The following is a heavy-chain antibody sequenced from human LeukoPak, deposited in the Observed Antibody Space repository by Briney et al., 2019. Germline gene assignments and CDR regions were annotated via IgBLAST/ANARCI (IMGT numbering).Heavy chain of an antibody. Sequence: GGSLRLSCAASAFTFSSYAMSWVRQAPGKGLEWVSAISGSDGRTYYADSVKGRSTISRDNSKNTLYLQMNSLRAEDTAVYYCAKEFLRYCSSTSCHPFQHWGQGTLVTVSS. J-gene: IGHJ1*01. CDR2: ISGSDGRT. D-gene: IGHD2-2*01. CDR1: AFTFSSYA. CDR3: AKEFLRYCSSTSCHPFQH. V-gene: IGHV3-23*01.